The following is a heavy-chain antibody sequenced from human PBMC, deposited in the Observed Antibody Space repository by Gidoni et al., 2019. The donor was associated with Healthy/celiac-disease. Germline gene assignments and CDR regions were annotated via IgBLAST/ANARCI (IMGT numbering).Heavy chain of an antibody. D-gene: IGHD2-21*01. J-gene: IGHJ4*02. CDR3: TTDGGGDYGWTRNFDY. V-gene: IGHV3-15*01. Sequence: GLEWVGRIKSKTDGGTTDYAAPVKGRFTISRDDSKNTLYLQMNSLKTEDTAVYYCTTDGGGDYGWTRNFDYWGQGTLVTISS. CDR2: IKSKTDGGTT.